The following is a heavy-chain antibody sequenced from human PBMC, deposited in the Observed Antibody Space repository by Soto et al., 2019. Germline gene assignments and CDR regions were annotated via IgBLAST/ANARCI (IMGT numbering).Heavy chain of an antibody. D-gene: IGHD6-25*01. CDR1: GGSISSYQ. Sequence: SETLSLTCTVSGGSISSYQWSWIRQPAGKGLELIGRIYTSVSTNYNPSLNSRVTMSVDTSKKQFSLKLSSVTAADTAVYYCAGDGGCCSGQDVSGQGTSVNLSS. CDR2: IYTSVST. J-gene: IGHJ6*01. CDR3: AGDGGCCSGQDV. V-gene: IGHV4-4*07.